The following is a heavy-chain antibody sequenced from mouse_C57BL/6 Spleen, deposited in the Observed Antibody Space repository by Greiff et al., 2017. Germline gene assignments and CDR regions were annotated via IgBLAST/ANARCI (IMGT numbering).Heavy chain of an antibody. CDR3: ASLKIYDGAYDYAMDY. CDR1: GYTFTGYW. J-gene: IGHJ4*01. V-gene: IGHV1-9*01. Sequence: VQLQQSGAELMKPGASVKLSCKATGYTFTGYWIEWVKQRPGHGLEWIGEILPGSGSTKYNQKFKGKATFTADPSSNPAYMPLCSLTTEDSAIYYCASLKIYDGAYDYAMDYWGKGPSVTVSS. D-gene: IGHD2-3*01. CDR2: ILPGSGST.